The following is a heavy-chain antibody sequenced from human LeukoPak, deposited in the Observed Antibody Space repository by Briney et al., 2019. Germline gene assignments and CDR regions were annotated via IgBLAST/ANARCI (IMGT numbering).Heavy chain of an antibody. V-gene: IGHV3-30*04. CDR1: GFTFSSYV. J-gene: IGHJ6*03. CDR3: ARVLRYCSGGNCYSGGLGYMDV. D-gene: IGHD2-15*01. Sequence: GGSLRLSCAASGFTFSSYVMHWVRQAPGKGLEWVAIISYDGSNEYYADSVKGRFTISRDNSKNKLYLQMNSLRAEDTAVYYCARVLRYCSGGNCYSGGLGYMDVWGKGTTVTISS. CDR2: ISYDGSNE.